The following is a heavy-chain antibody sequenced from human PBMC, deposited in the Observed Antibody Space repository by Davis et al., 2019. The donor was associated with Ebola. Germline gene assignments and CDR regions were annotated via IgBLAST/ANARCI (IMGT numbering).Heavy chain of an antibody. J-gene: IGHJ5*02. CDR3: ARPGYRNWFDP. CDR2: IYYSGST. Sequence: MPSETLSLTCTVSGGSISSRGYYWGWIRQPPGKGLEWIGSIYYSGSTYYNPSLKSRVTISVDTSKNQFSLKLSSVTAADTAVYYCARPGYRNWFDPWGQGTLVTVSS. D-gene: IGHD5-18*01. CDR1: GGSISSRGYY. V-gene: IGHV4-39*01.